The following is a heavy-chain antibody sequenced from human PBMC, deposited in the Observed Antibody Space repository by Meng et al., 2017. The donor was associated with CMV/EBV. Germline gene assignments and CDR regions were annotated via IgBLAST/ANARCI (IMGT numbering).Heavy chain of an antibody. Sequence: GESLKISCAASGFTFSNAWMSWVRQAPGKGLEWVGCIKSKTDGGTTDYAAPVKGRFTISRDDSKNTLYLRMNSLKTEDTAVYYCTTESAIFGVVKVNYYYGMDVWGQGTTVTVSS. CDR1: GFTFSNAW. V-gene: IGHV3-15*01. CDR3: TTESAIFGVVKVNYYYGMDV. J-gene: IGHJ6*02. CDR2: IKSKTDGGTT. D-gene: IGHD3-3*01.